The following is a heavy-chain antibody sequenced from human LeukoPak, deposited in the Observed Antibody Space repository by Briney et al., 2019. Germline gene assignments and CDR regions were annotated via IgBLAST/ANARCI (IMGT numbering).Heavy chain of an antibody. V-gene: IGHV1-2*02. J-gene: IGHJ3*02. Sequence: ASVKVSCKASGYIFTGYYMHWVRQAPGQGLEWMGWIDPSSGGTTYAQNFQGRVTMTRDTSISTAYMELSWLRSDDTAVYYCALQPITLSIWGQGTVITVSS. D-gene: IGHD1-20*01. CDR2: IDPSSGGT. CDR1: GYIFTGYY. CDR3: ALQPITLSI.